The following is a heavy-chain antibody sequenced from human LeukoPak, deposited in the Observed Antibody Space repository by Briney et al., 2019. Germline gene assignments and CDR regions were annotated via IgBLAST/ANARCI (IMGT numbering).Heavy chain of an antibody. D-gene: IGHD5-18*01. CDR1: GFTFSSYS. V-gene: IGHV3-21*04. CDR2: ISSSSSYI. CDR3: AREGGYSRGDYFDY. J-gene: IGHJ4*02. Sequence: GGSLRLSCAASGFTFSSYSMNWVRQAPGKGLEWVSSISSSSSYIYYADSVKGRFTISRDNAKNSLYLQMNSLRAEDTALYYCAREGGYSRGDYFDYWGQGILVTVSS.